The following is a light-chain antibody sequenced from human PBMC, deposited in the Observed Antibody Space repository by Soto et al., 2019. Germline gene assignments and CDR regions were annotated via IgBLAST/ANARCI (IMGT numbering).Light chain of an antibody. J-gene: IGLJ1*01. CDR2: DDN. V-gene: IGLV1-51*01. CDR1: SSNIGGNS. Sequence: QSLLTQHPLVSGAPGQMVTGSCSGSSSNIGGNSVSWYQQLPGTAPKLLIYDDNKRPSGIPDRFSGSKSGTSATLGITGFQTGDEADYYCGSWDSSLSAYVFGTGTKVTVL. CDR3: GSWDSSLSAYV.